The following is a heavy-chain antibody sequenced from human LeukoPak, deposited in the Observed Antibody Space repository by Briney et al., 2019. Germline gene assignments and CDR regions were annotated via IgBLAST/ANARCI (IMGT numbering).Heavy chain of an antibody. CDR2: ISWNSGSI. Sequence: GGSLRLSCAASGFTFSDYYMSWVRQAPGKGLEWVSGISWNSGSIGYADSVKGRFTISRDNAKNSLYLQMNSLRAEDTALYYCAKEGGDSRLNYYYGMDVWGQGTTVTVSS. CDR1: GFTFSDYY. CDR3: AKEGGDSRLNYYYGMDV. D-gene: IGHD3-22*01. J-gene: IGHJ6*02. V-gene: IGHV3-9*01.